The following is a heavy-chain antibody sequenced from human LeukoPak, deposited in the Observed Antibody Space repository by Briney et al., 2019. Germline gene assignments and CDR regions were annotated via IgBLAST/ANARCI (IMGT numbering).Heavy chain of an antibody. J-gene: IGHJ4*02. V-gene: IGHV3-23*01. CDR3: ANPPTVTSFEY. Sequence: GGSLRLSCAASGFTFRSYAMNWVRQAPGKGVGWVSSISGSGGSTYYAASVKGRFTISRDNSKNTLYLQMNSLRADDTAVYYCANPPTVTSFEYRGQGTLVTVSS. CDR1: GFTFRSYA. D-gene: IGHD4-11*01. CDR2: ISGSGGST.